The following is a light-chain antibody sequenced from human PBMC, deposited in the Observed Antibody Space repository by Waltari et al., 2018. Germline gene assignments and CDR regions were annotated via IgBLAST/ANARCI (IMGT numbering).Light chain of an antibody. CDR1: TSDLGGYNY. J-gene: IGLJ3*02. CDR3: SSFTSSSTWV. Sequence: QSALTQPASVSGSPGQSITISCTGTTSDLGGYNYVSWYQQHPGKAPKLMIYDVSSRPSGVSNRFSGSKSGNTASLIISGLQAEDEADYYCSSFTSSSTWVFSGGTKLTVL. V-gene: IGLV2-14*01. CDR2: DVS.